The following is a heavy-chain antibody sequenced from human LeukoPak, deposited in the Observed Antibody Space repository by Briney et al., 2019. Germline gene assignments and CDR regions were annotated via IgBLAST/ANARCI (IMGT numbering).Heavy chain of an antibody. J-gene: IGHJ1*01. CDR1: GGTFSRYA. CDR2: SIPMIGDT. Sequence: SLKVSCKASGGTFSRYALSWVRQAPGQGLEWMGRSIPMIGDTNHAQSFQGRVTITADKTTNTAYMELSSLRAEDTAIYYCARLTDYRADSVIGYWGKGNLITVSS. CDR3: ARLTDYRADSVIGY. D-gene: IGHD4-17*01. V-gene: IGHV1-69*04.